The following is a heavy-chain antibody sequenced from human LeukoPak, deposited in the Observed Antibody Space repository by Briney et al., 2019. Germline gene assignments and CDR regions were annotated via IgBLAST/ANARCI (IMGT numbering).Heavy chain of an antibody. CDR2: IYYSGNT. D-gene: IGHD3-10*01. Sequence: SETLSLTCTVSGGSISSSSYYWGWIRQPPGKGLEWIGGIYYSGNTYYNPSLKSRVTISGDTSKNQFSLKLSSVTAADTAVYYCARHMVDGSDYWGQGTLVTVSS. CDR3: ARHMVDGSDY. CDR1: GGSISSSSYY. V-gene: IGHV4-39*07. J-gene: IGHJ4*02.